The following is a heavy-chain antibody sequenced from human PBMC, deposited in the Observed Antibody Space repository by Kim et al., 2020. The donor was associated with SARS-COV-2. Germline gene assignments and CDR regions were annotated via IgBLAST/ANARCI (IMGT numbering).Heavy chain of an antibody. V-gene: IGHV3-11*01. CDR1: GFTFSDYY. CDR3: AGSLEWLLFDY. D-gene: IGHD3-3*01. CDR2: ISSSGSTI. J-gene: IGHJ4*02. Sequence: GGSLRLSCAASGFTFSDYYMSWIRQAPGKGLEWVSYISSSGSTIYYADSVKGRFTISRDNAKNSLYLQMNSLRAEDTAVYYCAGSLEWLLFDYWGQGTLVTVSS.